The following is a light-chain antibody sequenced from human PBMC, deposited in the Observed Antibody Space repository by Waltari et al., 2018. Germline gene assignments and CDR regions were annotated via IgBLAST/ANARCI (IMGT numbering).Light chain of an antibody. CDR3: AAWDDRQSGPYWV. V-gene: IGLV1-47*01. CDR2: RNN. J-gene: IGLJ3*02. CDR1: SSNIGTNY. Sequence: QSVLTQPPSASGTPGQRVTISCSGSSSNIGTNYVFWYQQLPGTAPNLLIFRNNRRPSRVPDRFSGSKSGTSASLAISGLRSEDEADYYRAAWDDRQSGPYWVFGGGTKLTVL.